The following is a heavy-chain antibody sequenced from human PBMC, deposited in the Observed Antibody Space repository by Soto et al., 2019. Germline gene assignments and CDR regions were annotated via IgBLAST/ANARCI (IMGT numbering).Heavy chain of an antibody. J-gene: IGHJ5*02. CDR2: ISAYNGNT. CDR3: ARHVWFGELCP. V-gene: IGHV1-18*01. D-gene: IGHD3-10*01. CDR1: GYTFTSCG. Sequence: ASVKVSCKASGYTFTSCGISWVRQAPGQGLEWMGGISAYNGNTNYAQKLQGRVTMTTDTSTSTAYMELTSLRSDDTAVYYCARHVWFGELCPWGQGTLVTVSS.